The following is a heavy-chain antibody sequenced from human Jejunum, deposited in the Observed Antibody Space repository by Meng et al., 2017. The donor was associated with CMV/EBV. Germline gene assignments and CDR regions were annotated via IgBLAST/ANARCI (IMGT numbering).Heavy chain of an antibody. CDR1: GFNFNSYE. D-gene: IGHD4-11*01. CDR3: ARLQWAAFDF. CDR2: ITGPGNTI. Sequence: CAVSGFNFNSYEMNWVRQAPGKGLEWVSYITGPGNTIYYADSVRGRFTISRDNAKNSLYLQMSGLRAEDTAVYYCARLQWAAFDFLGQGTLVTVSS. J-gene: IGHJ4*02. V-gene: IGHV3-48*03.